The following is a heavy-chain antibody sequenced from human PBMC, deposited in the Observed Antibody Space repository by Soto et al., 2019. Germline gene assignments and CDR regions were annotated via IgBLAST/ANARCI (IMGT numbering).Heavy chain of an antibody. J-gene: IGHJ6*02. V-gene: IGHV3-23*01. CDR1: GFTFSIFP. CDR2: IGGGDHDR. D-gene: IGHD2-15*01. CDR3: PGVNGWHYYDCLYGHDV. Sequence: GGSLRLSCAASGFTFSIFPMSWVRQAPGKGLEWGSSIGGGDHDRYYTDSVRGRFTISRDTSKKTLYLQMNSLRGEDTAVCYCPGVNGWHYYDCLYGHDVWSQGTTVTDSS.